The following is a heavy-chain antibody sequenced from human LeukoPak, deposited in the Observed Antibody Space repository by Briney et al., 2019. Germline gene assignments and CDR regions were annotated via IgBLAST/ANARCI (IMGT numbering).Heavy chain of an antibody. J-gene: IGHJ3*02. CDR1: GYTFTSYH. CDR3: ARGDGEGATIYAFDI. D-gene: IGHD1-26*01. V-gene: IGHV1-46*01. CDR2: INPSGGRT. Sequence: ASVKVSCKASGYTFTSYHMRWVRQAPGQGLEWMGIINPSGGRTSYAQKFQGRVTMTRDMSTSTVYMELSSLISDDTAVYYCARGDGEGATIYAFDIWGQGTMVTVSS.